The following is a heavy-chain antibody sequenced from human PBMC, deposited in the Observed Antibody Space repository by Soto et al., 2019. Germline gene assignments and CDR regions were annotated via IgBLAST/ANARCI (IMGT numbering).Heavy chain of an antibody. V-gene: IGHV1-69*13. D-gene: IGHD1-7*01. CDR3: ARSCDKTYTPTDWNWDYYYYCMDV. CDR1: GGTFSSYA. Sequence: SVKISCKASGGTFSSYAISWVRQAPGQGLEWMGGIIPIFGTANYAQKFQGRVTITADESTSTAYMELSSLRSEDTAVYYCARSCDKTYTPTDWNWDYYYYCMDVCRQRPTVTASS. J-gene: IGHJ6*02. CDR2: IIPIFGTA.